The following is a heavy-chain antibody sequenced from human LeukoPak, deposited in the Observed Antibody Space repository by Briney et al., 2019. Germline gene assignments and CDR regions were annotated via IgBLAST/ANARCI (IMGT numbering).Heavy chain of an antibody. CDR3: ATDGAGFDN. CDR1: GFTFNDYY. CDR2: INIGGTNT. J-gene: IGHJ5*02. Sequence: PGGSLRLSCAASGFTFNDYYMSWIRQAPGKGLEWLSYINIGGTNTHYADSVKGRFTISRDNAKKSLYLEMNNLRAEDTAVYYCATDGAGFDNWGQGVLVTVSS. V-gene: IGHV3-11*01.